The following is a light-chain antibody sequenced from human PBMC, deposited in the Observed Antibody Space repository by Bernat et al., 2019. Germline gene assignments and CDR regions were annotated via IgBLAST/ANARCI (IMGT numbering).Light chain of an antibody. CDR2: EVS. CDR3: CSYAGSSTLV. J-gene: IGLJ2*01. CDR1: SSDVGSYNL. Sequence: QSALTQPASVSGSPGQSITISCTGTSSDVGSYNLVSWYQQHPGKAPTLMIYEVSKRPSGVSNRFSGSKSGNTASLTISGLQAEDEADYYFCSYAGSSTLVFGGGTKLTVL. V-gene: IGLV2-23*02.